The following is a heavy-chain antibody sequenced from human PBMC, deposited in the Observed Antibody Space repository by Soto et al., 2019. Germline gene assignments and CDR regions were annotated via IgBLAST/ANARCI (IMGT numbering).Heavy chain of an antibody. J-gene: IGHJ4*02. D-gene: IGHD6-19*01. V-gene: IGHV1-3*01. CDR3: ARDNVAGEQWLFDY. CDR2: INAGNGNT. Sequence: GASVKVSCKASGYSFTSYAIHWVRQAPGQRLEWMGWINAGNGNTRYSQKFQDRVTITRDTSANTAYMELSSLKSEDTAVYYCARDNVAGEQWLFDYWGQGTLVTVSS. CDR1: GYSFTSYA.